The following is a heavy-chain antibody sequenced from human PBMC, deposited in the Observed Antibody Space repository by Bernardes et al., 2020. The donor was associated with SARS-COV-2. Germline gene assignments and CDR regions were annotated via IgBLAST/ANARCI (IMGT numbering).Heavy chain of an antibody. Sequence: GGSLRLSCAASGFTFSSYGMHWVRQAPGKGLEWVAVISNDGRNEYYKDSVKGRFTISRDNSKNTLFLRMNSLRIEDTAVYYCARAGWDGGTYYGKGLADYWGQGTLVTVSS. CDR1: GFTFSSYG. J-gene: IGHJ4*02. D-gene: IGHD3-10*01. CDR2: ISNDGRNE. CDR3: ARAGWDGGTYYGKGLADY. V-gene: IGHV3-30*19.